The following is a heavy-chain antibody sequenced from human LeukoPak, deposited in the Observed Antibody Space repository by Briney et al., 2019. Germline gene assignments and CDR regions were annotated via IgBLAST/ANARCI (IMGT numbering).Heavy chain of an antibody. Sequence: PSETLSLTCAVYGGSFSGYYWSWIRQPPGKGLEWIGEINHSGSTNYNPSLKSRVTISVDTSRNQFSLKLSSVTAADTAVYYCASILPAYYDFWSGYYTTNDAFDIWGQGTMVTVSS. V-gene: IGHV4-34*01. CDR3: ASILPAYYDFWSGYYTTNDAFDI. D-gene: IGHD3-3*01. J-gene: IGHJ3*02. CDR1: GGSFSGYY. CDR2: INHSGST.